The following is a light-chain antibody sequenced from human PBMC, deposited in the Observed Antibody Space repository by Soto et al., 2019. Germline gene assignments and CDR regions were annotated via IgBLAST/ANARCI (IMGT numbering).Light chain of an antibody. J-gene: IGKJ1*01. CDR1: QSVSSY. V-gene: IGKV3-20*01. CDR2: DAS. CDR3: QQYGSSPWT. Sequence: EIVMTQSPATLSVSPWERVTLSCRASQSVSSYLAWYQQKPGQAPRLLIYDASNRATGIPARFSGSGSGTDFTLTISRLEPEDFAVYYCQQYGSSPWTFGQGTKVDIK.